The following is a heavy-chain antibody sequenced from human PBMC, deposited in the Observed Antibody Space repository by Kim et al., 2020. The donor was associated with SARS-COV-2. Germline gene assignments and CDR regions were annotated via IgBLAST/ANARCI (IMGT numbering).Heavy chain of an antibody. CDR3: ARATGDY. Sequence: GGSLRLSCAASGFTFSNYWMTWVRQAPGKGLEWVATIKENGDSVKGRFTISRDNAKNSLHLQMNSLRVEDTAVYYCARATGDYWGQGTLVTVS. V-gene: IGHV3-7*01. CDR2: IKENG. D-gene: IGHD3-10*01. CDR1: GFTFSNYW. J-gene: IGHJ4*02.